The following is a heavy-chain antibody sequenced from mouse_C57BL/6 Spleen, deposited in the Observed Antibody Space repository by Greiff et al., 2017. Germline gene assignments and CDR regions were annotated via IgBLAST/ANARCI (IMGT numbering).Heavy chain of an antibody. Sequence: QVQLKQPGTELVKPGASVKLSCKASGYTFTSYWMPWVKQRPGQGLEWIGNINPSNGGTNYNEKFKSKATLTVDKTSSTAYMQLNSLTSEDTAVYYCARDYYGSSYGYWGQGTTLTVSS. CDR3: ARDYYGSSYGY. CDR1: GYTFTSYW. V-gene: IGHV1-53*01. D-gene: IGHD1-1*01. J-gene: IGHJ2*01. CDR2: INPSNGGT.